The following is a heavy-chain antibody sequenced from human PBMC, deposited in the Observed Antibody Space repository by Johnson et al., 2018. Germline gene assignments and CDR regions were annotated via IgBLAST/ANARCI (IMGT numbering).Heavy chain of an antibody. CDR3: ASGGGVVLVDAFNCGMDV. Sequence: VQLVESGAEVKKPGSSVKVSCKASGGTFSSYAISWVRQAPGQGLEWMGGIIPIFGTANYAQKFQGRVTITADESTSTAYMELSSLRSEDTAVCYCASGGGVVLVDAFNCGMDVWGQGTTVTVSS. D-gene: IGHD2-15*01. J-gene: IGHJ6*02. CDR1: GGTFSSYA. CDR2: IIPIFGTA. V-gene: IGHV1-69*01.